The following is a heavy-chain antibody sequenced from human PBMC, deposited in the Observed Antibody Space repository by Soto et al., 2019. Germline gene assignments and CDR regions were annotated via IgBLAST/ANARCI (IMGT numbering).Heavy chain of an antibody. CDR3: ARGQSGYSSGWSTNDY. J-gene: IGHJ4*02. Sequence: QVQLVQSGAEVKKPGASVKVSCKASGYTFTSYEINWVRQATGQGLEWMGWMNPNSGNTGYAQKFQGRVTMTRNTSISTAYMELSRLRSEETTVYYCARGQSGYSSGWSTNDYWGQGTLVNVS. V-gene: IGHV1-8*01. D-gene: IGHD6-19*01. CDR1: GYTFTSYE. CDR2: MNPNSGNT.